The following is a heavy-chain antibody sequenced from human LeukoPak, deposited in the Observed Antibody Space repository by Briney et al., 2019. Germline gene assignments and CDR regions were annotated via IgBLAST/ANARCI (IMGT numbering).Heavy chain of an antibody. J-gene: IGHJ6*03. D-gene: IGHD1-14*01. CDR2: INPDSGGT. Sequence: GASVKVSCKASGYTFTGYYIHWVRQAPEQGLEWMGWINPDSGGTNYAQKFQGRVTMTRDTSVSTAYMELSRLRSDDTAVYYCARVRLGTGYYMDVWGKGTTVTVSS. CDR1: GYTFTGYY. V-gene: IGHV1-2*02. CDR3: ARVRLGTGYYMDV.